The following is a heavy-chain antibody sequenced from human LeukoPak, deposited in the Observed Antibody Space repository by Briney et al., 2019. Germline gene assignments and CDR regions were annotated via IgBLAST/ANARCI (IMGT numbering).Heavy chain of an antibody. V-gene: IGHV3-30*18. J-gene: IGHJ6*04. CDR1: GFTFSSYG. CDR2: ISYDGSNK. Sequence: GRSLRLSCAASGFTFSSYGMHWVRQAPGKGLEWVAVISYDGSNKYYADSVKGRFTISRDNSKNTLYLQMNCLRAEDTAVYYCAKGDPYYGMDVWGKGTTVTVSS. CDR3: AKGDPYYGMDV.